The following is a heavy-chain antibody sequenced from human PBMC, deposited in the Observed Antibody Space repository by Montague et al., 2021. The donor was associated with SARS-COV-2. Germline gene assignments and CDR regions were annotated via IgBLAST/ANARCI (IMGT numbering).Heavy chain of an antibody. CDR3: ARAPPYSSASWGYYGMDV. CDR1: GFILSTYD. D-gene: IGHD6-6*01. Sequence: SLRLSCAASGFILSTYDMHWVRQATGKGLEWVSAIGTRGDTYYPGSVKGRFTMSRENAENSLYLQMTSLRAGDTAVYYCARAPPYSSASWGYYGMDVWGQGTRVTVSS. J-gene: IGHJ6*02. CDR2: IGTRGDT. V-gene: IGHV3-13*01.